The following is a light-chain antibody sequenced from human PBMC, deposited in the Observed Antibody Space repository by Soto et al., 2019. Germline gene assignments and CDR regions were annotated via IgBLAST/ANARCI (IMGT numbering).Light chain of an antibody. J-gene: IGKJ2*01. CDR2: GAS. Sequence: EIVMTQSPATLSVSPGERATLSCRASQDIFSYLAWYQQKPGQAPRLLIYGASTRATGIPARFSGSGSGTEFSLTISSLQSEDFGIYYCQQYNNWPLMYTFGQGTKLEIK. V-gene: IGKV3-15*01. CDR1: QDIFSY. CDR3: QQYNNWPLMYT.